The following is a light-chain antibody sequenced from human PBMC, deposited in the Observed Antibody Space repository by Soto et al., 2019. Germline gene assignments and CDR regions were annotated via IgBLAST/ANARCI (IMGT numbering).Light chain of an antibody. CDR2: RND. CDR3: AAWDGSLSAPL. CDR1: SSNIESNY. V-gene: IGLV1-47*01. J-gene: IGLJ3*02. Sequence: QSVLTQPPSASGTPGQRVTISCSGSSSNIESNYAYWYQQLPGAAPKLLISRNDERPSGVPERFSGSKSGTSASLAISGLRSEDEADYYCAAWDGSLSAPLFCGGTNLTVL.